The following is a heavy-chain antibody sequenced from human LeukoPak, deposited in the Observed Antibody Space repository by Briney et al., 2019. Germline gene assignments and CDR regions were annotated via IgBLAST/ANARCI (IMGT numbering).Heavy chain of an antibody. CDR1: GFTFSSYS. Sequence: TAGRSLRLSCAASGFTFSSYSMNWVRQAPGKGLEWVSSISSSSSYIYYADSVKGRFTISRDNAKNSLYLQMDSLRAEDTAVYYCARDLGYDFWSGQFDAFDIWGQGTMVTVSS. CDR3: ARDLGYDFWSGQFDAFDI. CDR2: ISSSSSYI. D-gene: IGHD3-3*01. J-gene: IGHJ3*02. V-gene: IGHV3-21*01.